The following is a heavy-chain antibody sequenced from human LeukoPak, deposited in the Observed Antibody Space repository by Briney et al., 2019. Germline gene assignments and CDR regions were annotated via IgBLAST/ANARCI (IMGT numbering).Heavy chain of an antibody. Sequence: GGSLRLSCAASGFTFSHFEMNWVRQAPGKGLEWVSYISSSGNTIYYADSVKGRFTISRDNAKNSLYLQMNSLRAEDTAVYYCARELEQQLVLTGMDVWGQGTTVTVSS. D-gene: IGHD6-13*01. J-gene: IGHJ6*02. V-gene: IGHV3-48*03. CDR2: ISSSGNTI. CDR1: GFTFSHFE. CDR3: ARELEQQLVLTGMDV.